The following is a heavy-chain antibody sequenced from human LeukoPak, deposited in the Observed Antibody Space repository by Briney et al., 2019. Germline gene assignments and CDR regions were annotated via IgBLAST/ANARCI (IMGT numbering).Heavy chain of an antibody. CDR3: ARGGTNYYYMDV. Sequence: SQTLSLTCAISGHSVSNYTTAWNWIRQSPSRGLEWLGRTYYRSKWYNEYAVSVKSRITIDPDTSKNQFSLQLSSVTPEDTALHYCARGGTNYYYMDVWGNGTTVTVS. V-gene: IGHV6-1*01. J-gene: IGHJ6*03. CDR2: TYYRSKWYN. CDR1: GHSVSNYTTA.